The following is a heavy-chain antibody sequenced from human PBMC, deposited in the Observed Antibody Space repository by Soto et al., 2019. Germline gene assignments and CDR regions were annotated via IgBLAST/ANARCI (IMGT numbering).Heavy chain of an antibody. D-gene: IGHD2-15*01. J-gene: IGHJ6*02. Sequence: PGESLKISCKGSGYSFTSDWIGWVRQMPGKGLECMGIIYPGDSDTRYSPSFQGQVTISADKSISTAYLQWSSLKASDTAMYYCARPRYPGRGYYGMDVWGQGTTVTVS. CDR3: ARPRYPGRGYYGMDV. CDR2: IYPGDSDT. V-gene: IGHV5-51*01. CDR1: GYSFTSDW.